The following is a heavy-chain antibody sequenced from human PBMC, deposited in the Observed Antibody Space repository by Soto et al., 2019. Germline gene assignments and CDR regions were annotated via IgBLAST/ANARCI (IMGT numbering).Heavy chain of an antibody. D-gene: IGHD6-13*01. CDR2: INHSGST. Sequence: SETLSLTCAVYGGSFSGYYWSWIRQPPGKGLEWIGEINHSGSTNYNPSLKRRVTISVDTSKNQFSLKLSSVTAADTAVYYCARGRSSWYYYGMDVWGQGTTVTVSS. CDR3: ARGRSSWYYYGMDV. CDR1: GGSFSGYY. V-gene: IGHV4-34*01. J-gene: IGHJ6*02.